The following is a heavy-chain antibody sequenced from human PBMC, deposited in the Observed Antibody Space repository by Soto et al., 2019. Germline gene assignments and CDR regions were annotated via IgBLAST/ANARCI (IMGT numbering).Heavy chain of an antibody. V-gene: IGHV4-59*01. Sequence: SETLSLTCTVSGGSISSYYWSWIRQPPGKGLEWIGYIYYSGSTNYNPSLKSRVTISVDTSKNQFSLKLSSVTAADTAVYYCARDHPRWGYYWGQGTLVTVSS. CDR1: GGSISSYY. CDR2: IYYSGST. D-gene: IGHD1-26*01. CDR3: ARDHPRWGYY. J-gene: IGHJ4*02.